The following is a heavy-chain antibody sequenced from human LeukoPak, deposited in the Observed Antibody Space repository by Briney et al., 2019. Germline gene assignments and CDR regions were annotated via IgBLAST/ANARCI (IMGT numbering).Heavy chain of an antibody. V-gene: IGHV3-7*01. CDR3: ARETPDSSGWD. D-gene: IGHD6-19*01. CDR2: IKQDGSHK. Sequence: GGSLRLSCAASGFRLSTYWMSWVRQAPGKGLEWVANIKQDGSHKNYVDSVKGRFTISRDNAKNSLYLQMNSLRVEDTAIYYCARETPDSSGWDWGQGTLVTVSS. J-gene: IGHJ4*02. CDR1: GFRLSTYW.